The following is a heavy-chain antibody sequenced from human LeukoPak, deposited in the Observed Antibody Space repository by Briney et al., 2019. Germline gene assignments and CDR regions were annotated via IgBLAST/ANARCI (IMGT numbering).Heavy chain of an antibody. Sequence: PGRSLRLSCAASGFTFDDYAMHWVRQAPGKCLKWVPGISWNSGSIGYADSVKGRFTISRDNAKNSLYLQMNSLRAEDTALYYCAKGVGYDFWSGYYHFGYWGQGTLVTVSS. CDR3: AKGVGYDFWSGYYHFGY. D-gene: IGHD3-3*01. J-gene: IGHJ4*02. V-gene: IGHV3-9*01. CDR2: ISWNSGSI. CDR1: GFTFDDYA.